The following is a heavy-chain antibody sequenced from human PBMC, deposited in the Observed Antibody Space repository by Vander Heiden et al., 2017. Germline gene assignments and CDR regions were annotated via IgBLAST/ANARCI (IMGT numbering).Heavy chain of an antibody. CDR3: AREGSSPGFDP. CDR2: IIPIFGTA. D-gene: IGHD6-13*01. CDR1: AGTFSSSA. V-gene: IGHV1-69*01. J-gene: IGHJ5*02. Sequence: QVQPVQSGAEAKKPRAAVKVSCRDHAGTFSSSAISSVRQAPGQVLEWMGVIIPIFGTANYAQKFQGRVTITADESTSTAYMELSSLRSDDTAVYYCAREGSSPGFDPWGQGTLVTVSA.